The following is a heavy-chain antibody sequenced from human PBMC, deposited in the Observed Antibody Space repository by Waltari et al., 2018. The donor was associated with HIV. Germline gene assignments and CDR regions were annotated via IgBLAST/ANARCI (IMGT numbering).Heavy chain of an antibody. D-gene: IGHD3-22*01. J-gene: IGHJ4*02. V-gene: IGHV3-30*18. Sequence: QVQLVESGGGVVQPGRSLRLSCAASGFTFTSYGMHGVRQDPGKGLEWVAIISSDGSNKYYADSVKGRFTISRDNSKNTLYLQMNSLRAEDTAMYYCAKDMHDSSGYLFEYWGQGTLVTVSS. CDR2: ISSDGSNK. CDR1: GFTFTSYG. CDR3: AKDMHDSSGYLFEY.